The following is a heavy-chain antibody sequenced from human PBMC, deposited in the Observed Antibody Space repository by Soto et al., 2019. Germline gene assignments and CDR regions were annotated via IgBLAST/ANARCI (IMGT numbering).Heavy chain of an antibody. J-gene: IGHJ4*02. D-gene: IGHD3-3*01. CDR2: ISGSGGST. CDR1: GFTFSSYA. CDR3: AKSHRPSRFLEWLLRWPPDY. Sequence: PGGSLRLSCAASGFTFSSYAMSWVRQAPGKGLEWVSAISGSGGSTYYADSVKGRFTISRDNSKNTLYLQMNSLRAEDTAVYYCAKSHRPSRFLEWLLRWPPDYWGQGTLVTVSS. V-gene: IGHV3-23*01.